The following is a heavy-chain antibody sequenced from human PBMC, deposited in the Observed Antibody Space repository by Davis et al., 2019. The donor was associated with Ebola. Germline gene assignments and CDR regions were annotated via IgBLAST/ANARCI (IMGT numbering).Heavy chain of an antibody. J-gene: IGHJ5*02. CDR2: INHSGRT. CDR3: AREGRSGYSNWFDP. Sequence: MPSQTLSLTCPLYGGSFSGYYWSWIRQPPGKGLEWIGEINHSGRTNYNPSLKSRVTISVDTSKNQFSLKMSSLTDSDTAVYCCAREGRSGYSNWFDPWGQGTLVTVSS. V-gene: IGHV4-34*01. CDR1: GGSFSGYY. D-gene: IGHD3-22*01.